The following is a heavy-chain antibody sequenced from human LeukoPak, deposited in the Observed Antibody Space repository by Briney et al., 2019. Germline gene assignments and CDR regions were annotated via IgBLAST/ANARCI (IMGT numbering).Heavy chain of an antibody. CDR3: AKGHGDASGYYYFDS. J-gene: IGHJ4*02. CDR1: GFIFSNYG. Sequence: PSGGSLRLSCAASGFIFSNYGMSWVRQAPGKGLEWVSAIRGNAGTTYYADSVKGRFTIFRDNYKNRLYLQMNSLRVEDTAVYYCAKGHGDASGYYYFDSWGQGTLVTVSS. V-gene: IGHV3-23*01. D-gene: IGHD3-22*01. CDR2: IRGNAGTT.